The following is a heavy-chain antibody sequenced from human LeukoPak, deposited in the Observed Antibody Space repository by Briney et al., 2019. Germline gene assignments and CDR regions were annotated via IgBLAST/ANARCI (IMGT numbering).Heavy chain of an antibody. V-gene: IGHV4-34*01. CDR2: INHSGST. D-gene: IGHD3-10*01. J-gene: IGHJ6*03. CDR1: GGSFSGYY. Sequence: SETLSLTCAVYGGSFSGYYWSWIRQPPGKGLEWIGEINHSGSTNYNPSLKSRVTISVDTSKNQFSLKLSSVTAADTAVYYCARGYGSGSYYKGHYYYMDVWGKGTTVTISS. CDR3: ARGYGSGSYYKGHYYYMDV.